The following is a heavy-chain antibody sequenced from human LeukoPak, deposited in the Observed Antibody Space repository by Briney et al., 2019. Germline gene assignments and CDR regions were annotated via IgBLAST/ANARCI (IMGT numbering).Heavy chain of an antibody. D-gene: IGHD3-16*01. CDR2: INPNSGGT. CDR1: GYTFTAYF. V-gene: IGHV1-2*02. CDR3: ARDGRHYGQFDY. J-gene: IGHJ4*02. Sequence: ASVKVSCKASGYTFTAYFIHWVRRAPGQGLEWMGWINPNSGGTNYAQKFQGRVTMAGDTSISTAYMELSSLRSDDTAVYYCARDGRHYGQFDYWDQGTLVTVSS.